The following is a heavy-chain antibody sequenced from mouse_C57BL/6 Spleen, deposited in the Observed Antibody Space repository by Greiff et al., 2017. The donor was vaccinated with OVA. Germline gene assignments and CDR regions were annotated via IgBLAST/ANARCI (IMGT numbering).Heavy chain of an antibody. V-gene: IGHV1-64*01. CDR2: IHPNSGST. Sequence: QVQLQQPGAELVKPGASVKLSCKASGYTFTSYWMHWVKQRPGQGLEWIGLIHPNSGSTNSNEKFKSKATLTVDKSSSTAYMQLSILASEDSAVYYCAPLLLYYAKDYWGQGTSVTVSS. J-gene: IGHJ4*01. CDR1: GYTFTSYW. CDR3: APLLLYYAKDY.